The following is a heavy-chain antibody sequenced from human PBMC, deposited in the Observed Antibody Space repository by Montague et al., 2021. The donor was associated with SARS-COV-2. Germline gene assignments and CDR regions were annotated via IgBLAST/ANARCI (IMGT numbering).Heavy chain of an antibody. V-gene: IGHV6-1*01. Sequence: CAISGDSVSSNRASWNLIRQSASRGLEGLGRTDYRSKWLKDYSVSVSSRITIYPDTSKNVFSLHLRSVTPEDTAEYFCARTPALTASADGLDVWGPGTLISVSS. CDR1: GDSVSSNRAS. CDR3: ARTPALTASADGLDV. D-gene: IGHD2-21*02. J-gene: IGHJ3*01. CDR2: TDYRSKWLK.